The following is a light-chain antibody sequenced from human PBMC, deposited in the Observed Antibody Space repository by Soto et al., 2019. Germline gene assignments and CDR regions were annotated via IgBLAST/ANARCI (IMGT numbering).Light chain of an antibody. Sequence: DIQMTQSLSSLSASVGDRVTITCRASQGISNYLAWYQQRPGKVPKLLIYAASTLQSGVPSRFSGSGSGTDFTLTISRLQPEDVATYYCQKYKSAPWTFGQGTKVEIK. CDR2: AAS. CDR1: QGISNY. V-gene: IGKV1-27*01. J-gene: IGKJ1*01. CDR3: QKYKSAPWT.